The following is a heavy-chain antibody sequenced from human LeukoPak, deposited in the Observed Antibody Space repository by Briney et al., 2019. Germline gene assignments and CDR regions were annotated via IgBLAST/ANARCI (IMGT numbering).Heavy chain of an antibody. CDR1: GFNVSSNY. CDR2: IGRKSGSS. D-gene: IGHD3-22*01. J-gene: IGHJ4*02. V-gene: IGHV3-9*01. CDR3: VKDLGGYFDRSGFSF. Sequence: QSGGSLRLSCAASGFNVSSNYMSWVRQAPGKGLEWVSGIGRKSGSSGYADSVRGRFTISRDNAKNSLYLQMNSLRAEDTALYYCVKDLGGYFDRSGFSFWGQGTLVTVSS.